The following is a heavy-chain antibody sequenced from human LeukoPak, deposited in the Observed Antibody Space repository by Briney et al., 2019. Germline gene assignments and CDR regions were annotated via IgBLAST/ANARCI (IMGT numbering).Heavy chain of an antibody. Sequence: ASVKVSCKASGYTFTGYYMHWVRQAPGQGLEWMGWINPNSGGTNYAQKFQGGVTMTRDTSISTAYMELSRLRSDDTAVYYCARDLCCGRWLQLEADYWGQGTLVTVSS. CDR3: ARDLCCGRWLQLEADY. CDR1: GYTFTGYY. V-gene: IGHV1-2*02. J-gene: IGHJ4*02. D-gene: IGHD5-12*01. CDR2: INPNSGGT.